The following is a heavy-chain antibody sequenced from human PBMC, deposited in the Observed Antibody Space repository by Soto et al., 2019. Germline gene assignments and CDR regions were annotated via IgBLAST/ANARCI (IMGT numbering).Heavy chain of an antibody. J-gene: IGHJ4*02. CDR1: GFTFSSYG. V-gene: IGHV3-33*01. CDR2: IWYDGSNK. CDR3: ARDPPTMIVSFPHY. D-gene: IGHD3-22*01. Sequence: GGSLRLSCAASGFTFSSYGMHWVRQAPGKGLEWVAVIWYDGSNKYYADSVKGRFTISRDNSKNTLYLQMNSLRAEDTAVYYCARDPPTMIVSFPHYWGQGTLVTVSS.